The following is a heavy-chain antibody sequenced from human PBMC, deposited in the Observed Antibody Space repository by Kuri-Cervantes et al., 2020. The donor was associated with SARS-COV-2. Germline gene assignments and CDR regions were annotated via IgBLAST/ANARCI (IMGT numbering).Heavy chain of an antibody. CDR3: ARTKGDYGGWYHYYGMDV. V-gene: IGHV1-46*01. Sequence: ASVKVSCKASGGTFSSYAISWVRQAPGQGLEWMGIINPSGGSTSYAQKLQGRVTMTTDTSTSTAYMELRSLRTDDTAVYYCARTKGDYGGWYHYYGMDVWGQGTTVTVSS. CDR2: INPSGGST. CDR1: GGTFSSYA. D-gene: IGHD4-17*01. J-gene: IGHJ6*02.